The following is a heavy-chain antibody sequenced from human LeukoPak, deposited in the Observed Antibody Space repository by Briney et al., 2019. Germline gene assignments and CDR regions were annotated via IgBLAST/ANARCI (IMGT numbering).Heavy chain of an antibody. D-gene: IGHD5-24*01. Sequence: GGSLRLSCAASGFTFSSYGMHWVRQAPGKGLEWVAVISYDGSNKYYADSVKGRFTISRDNSKNTLYLQMNSLRAEDTAVYYCARAGDGYNGWYFDYWGQGTLVTVSS. V-gene: IGHV3-30*03. CDR1: GFTFSSYG. CDR3: ARAGDGYNGWYFDY. J-gene: IGHJ4*02. CDR2: ISYDGSNK.